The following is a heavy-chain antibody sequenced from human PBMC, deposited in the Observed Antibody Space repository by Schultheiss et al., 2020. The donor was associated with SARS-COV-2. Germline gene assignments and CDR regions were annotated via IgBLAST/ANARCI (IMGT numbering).Heavy chain of an antibody. V-gene: IGHV1-18*01. Sequence: ASVKVSCKASGGTFSSYAISWVRQAPGQGLEWMGWISAYNGNTNYAQKLQGRVTMTTDTSTSTVYMELTRLTSDDTALYYCARESASTVTSNFDNWGQGTLVTVSS. J-gene: IGHJ4*02. CDR1: GGTFSSYA. D-gene: IGHD4-11*01. CDR2: ISAYNGNT. CDR3: ARESASTVTSNFDN.